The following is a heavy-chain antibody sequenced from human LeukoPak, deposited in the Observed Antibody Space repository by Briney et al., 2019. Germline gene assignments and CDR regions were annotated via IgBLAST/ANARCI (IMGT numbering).Heavy chain of an antibody. CDR3: ATTEVGYGDYVEEYAFDI. J-gene: IGHJ3*02. V-gene: IGHV1-46*01. Sequence: GASVKVSCKASGYTFTSYYMHWVRQAPGQGVEGMGIINPSGGSTSYAQKFQGRVTMTRDTSTSTVYMELSSLRSEDTAVYYCATTEVGYGDYVEEYAFDIWGQGTMVTVSS. CDR1: GYTFTSYY. D-gene: IGHD4-17*01. CDR2: INPSGGST.